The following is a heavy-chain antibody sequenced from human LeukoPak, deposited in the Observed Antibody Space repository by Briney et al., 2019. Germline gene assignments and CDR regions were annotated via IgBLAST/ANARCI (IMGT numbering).Heavy chain of an antibody. J-gene: IGHJ4*02. D-gene: IGHD2-2*01. CDR2: INPNDGDT. Sequence: GASVKVSFKASVYTFTDYYMDWVRQAPGQGFGWVGWINPNDGDTNYAQKFQGRVSMTRDTSISTAHMEVSRLRSNDTAVYYCARANFLYCSSTTCLFYYWGQGTLVTVSS. CDR3: ARANFLYCSSTTCLFYY. V-gene: IGHV1-2*02. CDR1: VYTFTDYY.